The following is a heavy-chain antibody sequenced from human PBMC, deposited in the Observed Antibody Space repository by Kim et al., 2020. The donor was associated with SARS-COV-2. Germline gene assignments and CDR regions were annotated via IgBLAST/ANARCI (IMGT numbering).Heavy chain of an antibody. J-gene: IGHJ6*02. CDR2: INPSGGT. Sequence: SETLSLTCAVYGESFSGYYWNWIRQPPGKGLEWIGEINPSGGTTYNPSLTSRVAILEDTSKNQFSLRLSSVTAADTAVYYCARGRRSWVYYYGLDVWGQGTTVTVTS. CDR1: GESFSGYY. D-gene: IGHD6-13*01. CDR3: ARGRRSWVYYYGLDV. V-gene: IGHV4-34*01.